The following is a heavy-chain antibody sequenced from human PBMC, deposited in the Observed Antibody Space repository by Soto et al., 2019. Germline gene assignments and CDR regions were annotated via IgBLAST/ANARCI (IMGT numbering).Heavy chain of an antibody. Sequence: QVQLVQSGAEVKKPGASVKVSCKASGYTFTSYGISWVRQAPGQGLEWMGWISAYNGNTNYAQKLQGRVTMTTDTSTSTAYMELRSLRSDDTAVHYCARARYNWNDDADAFDIWGQGTMVTVSS. J-gene: IGHJ3*02. V-gene: IGHV1-18*01. CDR2: ISAYNGNT. CDR3: ARARYNWNDDADAFDI. D-gene: IGHD1-1*01. CDR1: GYTFTSYG.